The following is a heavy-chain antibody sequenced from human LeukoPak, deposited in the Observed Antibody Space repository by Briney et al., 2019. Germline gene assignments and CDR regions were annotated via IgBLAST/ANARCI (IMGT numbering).Heavy chain of an antibody. Sequence: GASVKVSCKASGGTFSSYAISWVRQAPGHGLEWMGGTIPIFGTANYAQKFQGRVTITADESTSTAYMELSSLRSEDTAVYYCARDIGCSSTSCPPSYYYGMDVWAKGPRSPSPQ. J-gene: IGHJ6*04. CDR3: ARDIGCSSTSCPPSYYYGMDV. D-gene: IGHD2-2*01. CDR1: GGTFSSYA. CDR2: TIPIFGTA. V-gene: IGHV1-69*13.